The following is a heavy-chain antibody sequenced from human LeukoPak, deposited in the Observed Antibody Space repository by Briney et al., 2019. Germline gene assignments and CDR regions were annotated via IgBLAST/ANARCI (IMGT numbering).Heavy chain of an antibody. CDR1: GYSYTNYD. CDR2: MNPNSGNT. D-gene: IGHD3-10*01. J-gene: IGHJ6*03. CDR3: AKTRVWFGELSYYYYTDV. Sequence: ASVKVSCKASGYSYTNYDINWVRQATGQGLEWMQWMNPNSGNTGYSQKFQGRVTITRNTSISTAYMELSSLRSEDTAVYYCAKTRVWFGELSYYYYTDVWGKGTTVTVSS. V-gene: IGHV1-8*03.